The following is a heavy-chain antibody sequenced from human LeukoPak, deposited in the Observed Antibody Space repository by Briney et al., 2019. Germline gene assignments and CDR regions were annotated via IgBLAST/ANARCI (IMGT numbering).Heavy chain of an antibody. CDR3: ARVRLYYYDSSGYVLSNWFDP. Sequence: SETLSLTCTVSGGSISSYYWSWIRQPAGKGLEWIGRIYTSGSTNYNPSLKSRVTMSVDTSKNQFSLKLSSVTAADTAVYYCARVRLYYYDSSGYVLSNWFDPWGQGTLVTVSS. J-gene: IGHJ5*02. CDR2: IYTSGST. CDR1: GGSISSYY. V-gene: IGHV4-4*07. D-gene: IGHD3-22*01.